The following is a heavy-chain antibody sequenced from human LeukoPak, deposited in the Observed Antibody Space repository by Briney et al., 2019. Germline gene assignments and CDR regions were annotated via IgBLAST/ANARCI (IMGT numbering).Heavy chain of an antibody. D-gene: IGHD6-13*01. CDR2: ISGSGGST. Sequence: GGSLRLSCAASRFTFSSYAMSWVRQAPGKGLEWVSAISGSGGSTYYADSVKGRFTISRDNSKNTLYLQMNSLRAEDTAVYYCAKVTAAAGISGYDAFDIWGQGTMVTVSS. V-gene: IGHV3-23*01. J-gene: IGHJ3*02. CDR1: RFTFSSYA. CDR3: AKVTAAAGISGYDAFDI.